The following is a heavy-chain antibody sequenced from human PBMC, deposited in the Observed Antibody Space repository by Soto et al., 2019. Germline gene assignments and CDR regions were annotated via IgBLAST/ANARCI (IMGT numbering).Heavy chain of an antibody. CDR1: GYTFTSYG. J-gene: IGHJ6*02. V-gene: IGHV1-18*01. CDR3: ARERGPVDTAMVMGLYYYYYYGMDV. CDR2: ISAYNGNT. Sequence: ASVKVSCKASGYTFTSYGISWVRQAPGQGLEWMGWISAYNGNTNYAQKLQGRVTMTTDTSTSTAYMELRSLRSDDTAVYYCARERGPVDTAMVMGLYYYYYYGMDVWGQGTTVTVSS. D-gene: IGHD5-18*01.